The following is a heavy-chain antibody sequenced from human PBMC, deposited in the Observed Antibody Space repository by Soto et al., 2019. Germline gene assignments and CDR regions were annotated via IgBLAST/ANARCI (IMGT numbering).Heavy chain of an antibody. CDR3: ARAVVRGKTYYGVDV. Sequence: EVQLVQSGAEVKKPGESLKISCKGSGYSFTSYWIGWVRQMPGKGLEWMGIIYPGDSDTRYSPSFQGQVTISADKSIGSAYVQWSRLKASRTAGYYRARAVVRGKTYYGVDVWGQGTTVSVSS. CDR2: IYPGDSDT. CDR1: GYSFTSYW. D-gene: IGHD3-10*01. V-gene: IGHV5-51*03. J-gene: IGHJ6*02.